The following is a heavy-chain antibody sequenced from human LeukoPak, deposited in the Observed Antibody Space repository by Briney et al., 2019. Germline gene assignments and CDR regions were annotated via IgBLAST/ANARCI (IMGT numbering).Heavy chain of an antibody. CDR2: INPSGGST. V-gene: IGHV1-46*01. J-gene: IGHJ4*02. Sequence: ASVKVSCKASGYTFTSYYMHWVRQAPGQGLEWMGRINPSGGSTSYAQKFQGRVSMTRDTSTSTVYMELSSLRSEDTAVYYCARGELSYYYDSSGSPPGYWGQGTLVTVSS. CDR1: GYTFTSYY. CDR3: ARGELSYYYDSSGSPPGY. D-gene: IGHD3-22*01.